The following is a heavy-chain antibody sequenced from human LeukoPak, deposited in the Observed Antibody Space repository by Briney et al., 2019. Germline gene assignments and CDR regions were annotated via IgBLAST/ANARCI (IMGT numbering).Heavy chain of an antibody. CDR1: GGSFSGYY. J-gene: IGHJ3*02. Sequence: SETLSLTCAVYGGSFSGYYWSWIRQPPGKGLEWIGEINHSGSTNYNPSLKSRVTISVDTSKNQFSLKLSPVTAADTAVYYCARDAGGRWSDAFDIWGQGTMVTVSS. CDR2: INHSGST. D-gene: IGHD2-15*01. V-gene: IGHV4-34*01. CDR3: ARDAGGRWSDAFDI.